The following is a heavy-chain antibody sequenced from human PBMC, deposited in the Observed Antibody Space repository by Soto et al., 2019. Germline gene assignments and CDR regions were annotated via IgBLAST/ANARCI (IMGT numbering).Heavy chain of an antibody. Sequence: GGSLRLSCAASGFTFSGYWMSWVRQAPGKGLEWVANIKQDGSEQYYVDSVKGRFTISRDNAKNSLYLQMNSLRAEDTAVYYCARDTYWAFDHWGQGTLVTVSS. CDR3: ARDTYWAFDH. D-gene: IGHD2-8*02. J-gene: IGHJ4*02. CDR2: IKQDGSEQ. V-gene: IGHV3-7*05. CDR1: GFTFSGYW.